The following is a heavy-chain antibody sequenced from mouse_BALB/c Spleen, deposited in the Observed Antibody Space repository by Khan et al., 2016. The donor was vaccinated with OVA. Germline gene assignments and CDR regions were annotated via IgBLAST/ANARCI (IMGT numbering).Heavy chain of an antibody. V-gene: IGHV1-31*01. CDR3: TRHCYVDWFTY. Sequence: VQLKQSGPELMKPGASVKISCKASGYSFTSYYIHWMIESHGTSLEWIGYIDPFSGATTYNQKFKGKATLTVDKSSNTAYIHLRNLTSEDSAVYCSTRHCYVDWFTYWGQGTLVTVSA. CDR1: GYSFTSYY. J-gene: IGHJ3*01. D-gene: IGHD2-12*01. CDR2: IDPFSGAT.